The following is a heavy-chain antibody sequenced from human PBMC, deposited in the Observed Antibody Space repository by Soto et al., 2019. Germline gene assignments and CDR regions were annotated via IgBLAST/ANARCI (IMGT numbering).Heavy chain of an antibody. CDR3: ASDKDRPQLGGNYYYILDI. Sequence: QVQLEQSGAEVKKPGSSVKVSCKASGGTFSNSAISWVRQAPGQGLEWMGGIMPVFRTPDYAQKFQGRVTMTADESTTTAYKELSALRADDTAVYFCASDKDRPQLGGNYYYILDIWGQGTTVTVSS. CDR1: GGTFSNSA. CDR2: IMPVFRTP. V-gene: IGHV1-69*12. J-gene: IGHJ6*02. D-gene: IGHD3-3*02.